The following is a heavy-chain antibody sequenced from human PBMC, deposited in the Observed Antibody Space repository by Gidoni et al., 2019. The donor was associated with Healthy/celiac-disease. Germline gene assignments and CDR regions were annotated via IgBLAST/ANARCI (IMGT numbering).Heavy chain of an antibody. J-gene: IGHJ6*02. CDR1: GFTFSSYW. D-gene: IGHD2-2*01. CDR2: INSDGSST. V-gene: IGHV3-74*01. Sequence: EVQLVESGGGLVQPGGSLRLSCAASGFTFSSYWMHWVRQAPGKGLVWVSRINSDGSSTSYADSVKGRFTISRDNAKNTLYLQMNSLRAEDTAVYYCARVPVSSSPSGYYYYGMDVWGQGTTVTVSS. CDR3: ARVPVSSSPSGYYYYGMDV.